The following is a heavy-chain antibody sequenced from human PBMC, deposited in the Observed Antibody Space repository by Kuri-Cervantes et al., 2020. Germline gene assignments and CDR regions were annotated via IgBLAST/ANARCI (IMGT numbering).Heavy chain of an antibody. CDR1: GFTFSSYA. CDR3: ARDRYYYDSSGYSEIYYFDY. D-gene: IGHD3-22*01. J-gene: IGHJ4*02. V-gene: IGHV3-30-3*01. Sequence: GESLKISCAASGFTFSSYAMHWVRQAPGKGLEWVAVISYDGSNKYYADSVKGRFTISRDNSKNSLYLQMNSLRDEDTAVYYCARDRYYYDSSGYSEIYYFDYWGQGTLVTVSS. CDR2: ISYDGSNK.